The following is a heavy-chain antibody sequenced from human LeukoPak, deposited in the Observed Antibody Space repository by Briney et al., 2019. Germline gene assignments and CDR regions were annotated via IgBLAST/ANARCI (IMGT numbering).Heavy chain of an antibody. V-gene: IGHV3-23*01. J-gene: IGHJ2*01. CDR1: GFTFSSYA. CDR2: ISGSGGST. D-gene: IGHD2-8*01. Sequence: GGSLRLSCAASGFTFSSYAMSWVCQASGKRLEWVSAISGSGGSTYYADSVKGRFTISRDNSKNTLYLQMNSLRAEDTAVYYCARAVGVSARGYFDLWGRGTLVTVSS. CDR3: ARAVGVSARGYFDL.